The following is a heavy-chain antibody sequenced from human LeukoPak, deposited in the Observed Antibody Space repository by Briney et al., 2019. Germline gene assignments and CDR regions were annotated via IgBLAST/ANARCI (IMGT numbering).Heavy chain of an antibody. V-gene: IGHV7-4-1*02. J-gene: IGHJ4*02. Sequence: ASVNVSCKASGYTFTVYSINWLRQAPGQGLEWMGWITTSTGKPTYAQGFTGRFVFSLDTSASTTYLHINSLKAEDTAVYYCARDASMINFDYWGQGSLVTVSS. CDR3: ARDASMINFDY. D-gene: IGHD3-16*01. CDR1: GYTFTVYS. CDR2: ITTSTGKP.